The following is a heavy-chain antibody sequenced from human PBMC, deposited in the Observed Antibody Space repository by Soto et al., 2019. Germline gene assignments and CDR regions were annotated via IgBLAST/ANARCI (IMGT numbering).Heavy chain of an antibody. CDR3: AKVSSSWYAGFFDL. D-gene: IGHD6-13*01. Sequence: AGGSLRLSCVSSGFPFSAYAMNLVRQTPGEGLEWVFGIGGSGTTIYCADSVKGRFTISRDNFGNTMYLQMNSVRVEDTAVYYCAKVSSSWYAGFFDLWGQGTPVTVSS. V-gene: IGHV3-23*01. CDR2: IGGSGTTI. CDR1: GFPFSAYA. J-gene: IGHJ4*02.